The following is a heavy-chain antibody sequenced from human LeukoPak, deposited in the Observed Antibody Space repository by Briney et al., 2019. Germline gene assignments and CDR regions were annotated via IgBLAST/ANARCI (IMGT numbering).Heavy chain of an antibody. CDR1: GFPFSSHS. CDR2: ISSSSSYI. Sequence: GSLRPSCAASGFPFSSHSMNWVRQAPGKGLEWVSSISSSSSYIYYADSVKGRFTISRDNAKNSLYLQMNSLRAEDTAVYYCARVRGYRPDYWGQGTLVTVSS. D-gene: IGHD5-12*01. V-gene: IGHV3-21*01. CDR3: ARVRGYRPDY. J-gene: IGHJ4*02.